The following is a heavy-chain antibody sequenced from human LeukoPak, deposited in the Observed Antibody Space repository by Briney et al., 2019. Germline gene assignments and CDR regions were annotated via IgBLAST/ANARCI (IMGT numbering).Heavy chain of an antibody. J-gene: IGHJ3*02. CDR3: ARVPLLNSSGWPLNAFDI. CDR2: ISYDGSNE. V-gene: IGHV3-30*04. CDR1: GFTFSSYV. D-gene: IGHD6-19*01. Sequence: GGSLRLSCAASGFTFSSYVMHWVRQAPGRGLEWVAIISYDGSNEYYADSVKGRFTISRDNSKNTLYLQMNSLRAADTAVYYCARVPLLNSSGWPLNAFDIWGQGTMVTVSS.